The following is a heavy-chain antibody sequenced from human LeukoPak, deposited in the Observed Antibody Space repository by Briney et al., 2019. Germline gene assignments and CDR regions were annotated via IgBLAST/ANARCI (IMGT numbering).Heavy chain of an antibody. CDR3: AKLMQGQQDYYFDY. V-gene: IGHV3-23*01. D-gene: IGHD6-13*01. CDR1: GFTFSSYG. J-gene: IGHJ4*02. CDR2: ISGSGGST. Sequence: GGSLRLSCAASGFTFSSYGMRWVRQASGKGLEWVSGISGSGGSTYYADSVKGRFTISSDNSRNTLYLQMNSLRAEDTPVYHCAKLMQGQQDYYFDYWGQGTLVTVSS.